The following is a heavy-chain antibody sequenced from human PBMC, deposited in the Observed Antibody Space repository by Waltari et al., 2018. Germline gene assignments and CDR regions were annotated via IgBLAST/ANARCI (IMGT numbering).Heavy chain of an antibody. CDR3: WTQQPVSYYGMDV. CDR1: GFTFSSYW. D-gene: IGHD6-13*01. J-gene: IGHJ6*02. V-gene: IGHV3-7*01. CDR2: IKQDGREK. Sequence: EVQLVESGGGLVQPGGSLRLSCAASGFTFSSYWMSWVRQAPGKGLEWVANIKQDGREKYYVDSVKGRFTISRNNAKNSLYLQMNSLRAEDTAVYYCWTQQPVSYYGMDVWGQGTTVTVSS.